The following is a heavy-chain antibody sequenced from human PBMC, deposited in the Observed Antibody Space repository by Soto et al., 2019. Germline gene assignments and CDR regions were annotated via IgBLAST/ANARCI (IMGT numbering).Heavy chain of an antibody. CDR3: ARDLGTAARAFCVY. Sequence: SVKVSCKSSGYTFTSYGISWVRQATGQGLEWMGWISAYNGNTNYAQKLQGRVTMTTDTSTSTAYIELRSLRSDDTAVYYCARDLGTAARAFCVYWGQGTLVTVSS. J-gene: IGHJ4*02. CDR1: GYTFTSYG. V-gene: IGHV1-18*01. D-gene: IGHD6-6*01. CDR2: ISAYNGNT.